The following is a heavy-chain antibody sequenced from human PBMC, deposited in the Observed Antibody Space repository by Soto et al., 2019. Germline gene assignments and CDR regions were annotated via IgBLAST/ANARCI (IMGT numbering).Heavy chain of an antibody. D-gene: IGHD3-16*01. CDR1: GFTFTSSA. V-gene: IGHV1-58*01. J-gene: IGHJ4*02. Sequence: GASVKVSWKASGFTFTSSAVQWVRQARGQRLEWIGWIVVGSGNTNYAQKFQERVTITRDMSTSTAYMELSSLRSEDTAVYYCAAWRIKRLGDREFDYWGQGTLVTVSS. CDR2: IVVGSGNT. CDR3: AAWRIKRLGDREFDY.